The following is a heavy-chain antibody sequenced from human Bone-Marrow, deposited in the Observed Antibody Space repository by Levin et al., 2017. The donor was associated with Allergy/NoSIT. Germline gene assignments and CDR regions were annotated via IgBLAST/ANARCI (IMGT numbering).Heavy chain of an antibody. Sequence: GGSLRLSCAASGFTFNVYWMHWVRQAPGKGLVWVSRINSDGSTTTYADSVKGRFTISRDNAKNTLYLQMNRLRVEDTAVYYCARGGPVYGGSSDIDYWGQGTLVTVSS. CDR3: ARGGPVYGGSSDIDY. J-gene: IGHJ4*02. CDR1: GFTFNVYW. CDR2: INSDGSTT. D-gene: IGHD4-23*01. V-gene: IGHV3-74*03.